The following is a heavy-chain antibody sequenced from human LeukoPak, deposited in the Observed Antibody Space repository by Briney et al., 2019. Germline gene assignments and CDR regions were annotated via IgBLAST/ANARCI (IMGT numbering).Heavy chain of an antibody. J-gene: IGHJ4*02. V-gene: IGHV3-48*03. D-gene: IGHD3-10*01. CDR2: ISSSGSTI. Sequence: GGSLRLSCAASGFTFRSYEMNWVRQAPGKGLEWVSYISSSGSTIYYADSVKGRFTISRDNAKNSLYLQMNSLRAEDTAVYYCARVGSGIYYGSGSYYFDYWGQGTLVTVSS. CDR1: GFTFRSYE. CDR3: ARVGSGIYYGSGSYYFDY.